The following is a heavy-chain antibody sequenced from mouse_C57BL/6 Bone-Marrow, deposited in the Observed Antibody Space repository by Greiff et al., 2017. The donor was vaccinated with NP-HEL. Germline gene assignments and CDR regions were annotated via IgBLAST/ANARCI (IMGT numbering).Heavy chain of an antibody. CDR2: IDPSDSYT. D-gene: IGHD2-5*01. V-gene: IGHV1-69*01. CDR1: GYTLTSYW. CDR3: ARSNYYSNYFAY. J-gene: IGHJ3*01. Sequence: QVQLKQPGAELVMPGASVKLSCKASGYTLTSYWMHWVKQRPGQGLEWIGEIDPSDSYTNYNQKFKGKSTLTVDKSSSTAYMQLSSLTSEDSAVYYCARSNYYSNYFAYWGQGTLVTVSA.